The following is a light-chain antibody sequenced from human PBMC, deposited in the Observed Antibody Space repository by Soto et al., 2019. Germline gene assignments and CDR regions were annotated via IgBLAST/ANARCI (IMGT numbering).Light chain of an antibody. J-gene: IGKJ2*01. CDR2: AAF. CDR3: QQSYSTPPGT. V-gene: IGKV1-39*01. CDR1: QSISRY. Sequence: DIQMTQSPSSLSASVGDRVTITCRASQSISRYLNWYQQNPGKAPKPLIYAAFSLQGGVPSRFSGSGSGTDFTLTISSLQPEDFATYYCQQSYSTPPGTFGQGTKLEIK.